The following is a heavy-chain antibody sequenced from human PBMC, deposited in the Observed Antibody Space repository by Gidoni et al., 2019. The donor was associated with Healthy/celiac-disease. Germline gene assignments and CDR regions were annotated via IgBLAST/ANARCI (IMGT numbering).Heavy chain of an antibody. D-gene: IGHD5-12*01. V-gene: IGHV4-61*02. CDR3: AREARDGYIGALNY. CDR2: IYTSGST. CDR1: GGSISSGSYY. J-gene: IGHJ4*02. Sequence: QVQLQESGPGLVKPSQTLSLTCPVSGGSISSGSYYWSWIRQPAGKGLEWSGRIYTSGSTNYNPSLKSRVTISVDTSKNQFSLKLSSVTAADTAVYYCAREARDGYIGALNYWGQGTLVTVSS.